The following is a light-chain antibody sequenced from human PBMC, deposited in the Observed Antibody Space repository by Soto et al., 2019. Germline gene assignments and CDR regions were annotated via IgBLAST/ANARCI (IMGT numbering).Light chain of an antibody. V-gene: IGKV1-5*01. Sequence: GDRVTLTCRASQSTTSWLSWYQQQPGKAPKLLIQDASSLESGVPSRLSGSGSGTELNLTISRLQPDDFATYYCRKYNGYGETCGQGTKVDIK. J-gene: IGKJ1*01. CDR1: QSTTSW. CDR3: RKYNGYGET. CDR2: DAS.